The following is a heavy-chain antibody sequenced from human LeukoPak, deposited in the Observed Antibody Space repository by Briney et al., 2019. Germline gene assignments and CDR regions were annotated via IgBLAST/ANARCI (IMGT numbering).Heavy chain of an antibody. CDR1: GGSISRYY. V-gene: IGHV4-59*01. CDR2: IYYSGST. D-gene: IGHD2-2*01. CDR3: ARGHSDIVVVPAAVVWFDP. J-gene: IGHJ5*02. Sequence: SETLSLTCTVSGGSISRYYWSWIRQPPGKGLEWIGYIYYSGSTNYNPSLKSRVTISVDTSKNQFSLKLSSVTAADTAVCYCARGHSDIVVVPAAVVWFDPWGQGTLVTVSS.